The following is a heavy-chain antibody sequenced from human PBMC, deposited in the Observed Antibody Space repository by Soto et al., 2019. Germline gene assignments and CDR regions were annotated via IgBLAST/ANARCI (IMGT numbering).Heavy chain of an antibody. J-gene: IGHJ3*02. V-gene: IGHV3-30*18. D-gene: IGHD1-26*01. CDR1: GFPSSSYD. Sequence: QVQLVESGGGVVQPGRSLRLSCSASGFPSSSYDMHWVRQAPGKGLEWVAVISYDGRNKYYADSVKGRFTISRDNSKNTLYLQMNSLRAEDTAVYYCAKDQNRPLLWELMHLDAFEIWGQGTMVTVSS. CDR2: ISYDGRNK. CDR3: AKDQNRPLLWELMHLDAFEI.